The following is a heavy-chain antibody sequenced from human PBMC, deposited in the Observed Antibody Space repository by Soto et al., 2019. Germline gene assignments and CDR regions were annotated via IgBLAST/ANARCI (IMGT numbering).Heavy chain of an antibody. CDR2: INPDTGAT. CDR3: STLTIFGVAHQVDY. CDR1: GYTFTGYY. V-gene: IGHV1-2*02. J-gene: IGHJ4*02. D-gene: IGHD3-3*02. Sequence: QVQLVQSGTEVKKPGASVKVSCKTTGYTFTGYYMHWVRQAPGQGLEWMGWINPDTGATNYAQKFQGRVSMTRDTSISTADLEVTRLGSDDTAIYYCSTLTIFGVAHQVDYWGQGTLVTVSS.